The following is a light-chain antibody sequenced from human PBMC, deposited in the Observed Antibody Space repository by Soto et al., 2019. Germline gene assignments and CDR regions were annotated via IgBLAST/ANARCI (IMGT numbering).Light chain of an antibody. Sequence: QSVLTQPPSVSGAPGQRVTISCTGSSSNIGAGYDVHWYQQLPGTAPKPLIYGNSNRPSGVPDRFSGSKSGTSASLAITGLQAKDEADYYCQSYDSSLSGVVFGGGTKLTVL. CDR1: SSNIGAGYD. J-gene: IGLJ2*01. CDR2: GNS. V-gene: IGLV1-40*01. CDR3: QSYDSSLSGVV.